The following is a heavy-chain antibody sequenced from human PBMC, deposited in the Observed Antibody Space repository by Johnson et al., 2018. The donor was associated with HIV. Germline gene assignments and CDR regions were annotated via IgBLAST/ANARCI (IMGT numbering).Heavy chain of an antibody. CDR3: ARSPRAAEGAFDI. CDR1: GFKFDNNY. Sequence: VQLVESGGALVKPGGSLRLSCAASGFKFDNNYMAWIRQSPGKGLEWVSGISWNSGSIGYADSVKGRFTISRDNSKNTLYLQMNSLRAEDTAVYYCARSPRAAEGAFDIWGQGT. J-gene: IGHJ3*02. D-gene: IGHD6-13*01. V-gene: IGHV3-9*01. CDR2: ISWNSGSI.